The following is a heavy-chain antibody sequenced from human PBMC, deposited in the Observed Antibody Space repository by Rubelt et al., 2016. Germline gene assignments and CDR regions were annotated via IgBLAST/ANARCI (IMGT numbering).Heavy chain of an antibody. D-gene: IGHD4-23*01. Sequence: QVQLQESGPGLVKPSETLSLTCTVSGGSISSYYWSWIRQPPGKGLEWIGYIYYSGSTNYTPSLKSRVTISVDTSKNQFSLKLSSVTAADTAVYYCASLRGPTVVTPLGEYYFDYWGQGTLVTVSS. CDR1: GGSISSYY. CDR3: ASLRGPTVVTPLGEYYFDY. V-gene: IGHV4-59*08. CDR2: IYYSGST. J-gene: IGHJ4*02.